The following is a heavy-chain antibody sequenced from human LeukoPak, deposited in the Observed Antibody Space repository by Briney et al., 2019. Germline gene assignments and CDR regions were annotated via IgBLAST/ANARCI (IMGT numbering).Heavy chain of an antibody. V-gene: IGHV4-34*01. CDR3: ARVRRRYTEYFQH. J-gene: IGHJ1*01. CDR2: INHSGST. Sequence: PSETLSLTCAAYGGSFSGYYWSWIRQPPGKGLEWIGEINHSGSTNYNPSLKSRVTISVDTSKNQFSLKLSSVTAADTAVYYCARVRRRYTEYFQHWGQGTLVTVSS. D-gene: IGHD1-1*01. CDR1: GGSFSGYY.